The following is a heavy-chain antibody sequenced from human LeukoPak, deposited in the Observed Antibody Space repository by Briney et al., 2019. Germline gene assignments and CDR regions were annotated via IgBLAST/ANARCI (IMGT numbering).Heavy chain of an antibody. J-gene: IGHJ3*02. D-gene: IGHD3-10*01. CDR1: GFTFSSYW. CDR2: INSDGSST. V-gene: IGHV3-74*01. Sequence: GGSLRLSCAASGFTFSSYWMHWVRQAPGKGLVWVSRINSDGSSTSYADSVKGRFTISRDNAKNTLYLQMNSLRAEDTAVYYGARVIRGSGSEAFDIWGQGTMVTVSS. CDR3: ARVIRGSGSEAFDI.